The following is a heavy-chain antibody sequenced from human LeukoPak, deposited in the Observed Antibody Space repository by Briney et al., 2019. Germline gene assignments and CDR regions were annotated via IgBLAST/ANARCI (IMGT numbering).Heavy chain of an antibody. D-gene: IGHD6-19*01. J-gene: IGHJ4*02. V-gene: IGHV1-2*02. CDR2: INPNSGGT. Sequence: GASVKVSCKASGYTFTGYYMHWVRQAPGQGLEWMGWINPNSGGTNYVQKFQGRVTMTRDTSICTAYMELSRLRSDDTAVYYCARGSPSSSGWYGDYWGQGTLVTVSS. CDR3: ARGSPSSSGWYGDY. CDR1: GYTFTGYY.